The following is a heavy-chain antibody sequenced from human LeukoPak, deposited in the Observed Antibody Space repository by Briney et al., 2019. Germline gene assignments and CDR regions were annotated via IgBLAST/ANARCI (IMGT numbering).Heavy chain of an antibody. CDR2: INTNTGNP. Sequence: ASVKVSCKASGYTFTNYAMNWVRQAPGQGLEWMGWINTNTGNPTYAQGFTGRFVSSLDTSVSTAYLQISSLKAEDTAVYYCVTRAGVSSGFFNFDYWGQGTLVTVSS. V-gene: IGHV7-4-1*02. CDR3: VTRAGVSSGFFNFDY. J-gene: IGHJ4*02. CDR1: GYTFTNYA. D-gene: IGHD3-22*01.